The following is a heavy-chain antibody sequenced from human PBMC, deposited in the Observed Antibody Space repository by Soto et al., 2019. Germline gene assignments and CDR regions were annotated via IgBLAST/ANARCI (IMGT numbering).Heavy chain of an antibody. J-gene: IGHJ4*02. Sequence: ASAKVSCKASGYTFTSYYLHWVRQSPGQGLGGMGIINPSGGSTSYAQKFQGRVTMTRDTSTSTVYMELSSLSSEDTAVYYCARDQRSGSYGNYFDYWGQGTLVTVSS. V-gene: IGHV1-46*01. CDR1: GYTFTSYY. CDR3: ARDQRSGSYGNYFDY. D-gene: IGHD1-26*01. CDR2: INPSGGST.